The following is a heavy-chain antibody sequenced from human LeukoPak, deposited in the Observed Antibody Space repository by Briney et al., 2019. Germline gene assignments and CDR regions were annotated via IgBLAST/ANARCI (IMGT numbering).Heavy chain of an antibody. D-gene: IGHD6-19*01. CDR2: IYYSEST. V-gene: IGHV4-39*01. J-gene: IGHJ4*02. CDR1: GGSISSSSYY. CDR3: ARLPGIAVAGPYFDY. Sequence: KPSETLSLTCTVSGGSISSSSYYWGWIRQPPGKGLEWIGSIYYSESTYYNPSLKSRVTISVDPSKNQFSLKLSSVTAADTAVYYCARLPGIAVAGPYFDYWGQGNLVTVSS.